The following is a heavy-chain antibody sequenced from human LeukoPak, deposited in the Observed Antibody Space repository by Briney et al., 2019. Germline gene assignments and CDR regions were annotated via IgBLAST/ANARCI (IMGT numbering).Heavy chain of an antibody. CDR2: ISGTGATT. V-gene: IGHV3-23*01. D-gene: IGHD1/OR15-1a*01. J-gene: IGHJ3*01. CDR3: ARDPANTRSL. Sequence: GGSLRLSCAASGLTFSTYAMSWVRQAPGKGLEWVSGISGTGATTYYADSVKGRFTISRDNSKNTVYLQMNSLRAEDTAVYYCARDPANTRSLWGQGTMVTVSS. CDR1: GLTFSTYA.